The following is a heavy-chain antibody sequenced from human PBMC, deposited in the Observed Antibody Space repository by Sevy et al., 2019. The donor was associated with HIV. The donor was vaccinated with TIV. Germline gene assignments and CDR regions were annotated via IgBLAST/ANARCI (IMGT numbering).Heavy chain of an antibody. CDR1: GFTFSSYG. V-gene: IGHV3-30*18. CDR3: AKDHRDGYNSYFDY. D-gene: IGHD1-1*01. J-gene: IGHJ4*02. CDR2: ISYDGSNK. Sequence: GGSLRLSCAASGFTFSSYGMHWVRQAPGKGLEWVAVISYDGSNKYYADSVKGRFTISRDNSKNPPYLQMNSLRAEDTAVYYCAKDHRDGYNSYFDYWGQGTLVTVSS.